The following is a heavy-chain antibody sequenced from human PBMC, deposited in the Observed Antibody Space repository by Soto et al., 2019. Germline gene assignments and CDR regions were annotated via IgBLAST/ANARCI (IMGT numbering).Heavy chain of an antibody. V-gene: IGHV3-64*01. CDR2: ISSSGGST. CDR3: ARGPESSGYYYFDY. Sequence: EVQLVESGGGLVQPGGSLRLPCAASGFTFSSYAMHWVRQAPGQGLEYVSAISSSGGSTYYANSVKGRFTIDRDNSKNTLYLHMGSLRAEDMAVYYCARGPESSGYYYFDYWGQGTLVTVSS. D-gene: IGHD3-22*01. CDR1: GFTFSSYA. J-gene: IGHJ4*02.